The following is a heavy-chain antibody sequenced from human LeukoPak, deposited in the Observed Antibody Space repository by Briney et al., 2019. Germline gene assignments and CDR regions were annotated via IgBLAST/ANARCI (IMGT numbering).Heavy chain of an antibody. J-gene: IGHJ4*02. V-gene: IGHV4-34*01. D-gene: IGHD3-9*01. CDR2: INHSGST. Sequence: PSENLFLTCAGYGGSFSGYYWSWIRQPPGKGLEWIGEINHSGSTNYNPSLKSRVTISVDTSKNQFSLKLSSVTAADTAVYYCARGRGYYDILTGYVPFGYWGQGTLVTVSS. CDR1: GGSFSGYY. CDR3: ARGRGYYDILTGYVPFGY.